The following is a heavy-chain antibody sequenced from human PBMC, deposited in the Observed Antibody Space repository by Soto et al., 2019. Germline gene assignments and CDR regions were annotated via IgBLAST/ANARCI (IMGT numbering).Heavy chain of an antibody. V-gene: IGHV3-23*01. J-gene: IGHJ4*02. CDR1: GFTFSTYA. D-gene: IGHD3-16*02. CDR3: ARIVPLDY. Sequence: EVQLLESGGGLVQPGGSLRLSCAASGFTFSTYAIHWVRQAPGKGLEWVSAISASGGSTYYADSVKGRFTISRDNSKNTVYLQMNSLRAEDTAVYYCARIVPLDYLGQGTLVTVSS. CDR2: ISASGGST.